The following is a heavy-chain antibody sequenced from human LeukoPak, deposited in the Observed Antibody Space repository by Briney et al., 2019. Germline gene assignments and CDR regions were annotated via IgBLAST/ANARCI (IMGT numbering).Heavy chain of an antibody. CDR3: AREGGGSIWYFDL. V-gene: IGHV1-18*01. D-gene: IGHD6-25*01. J-gene: IGHJ2*01. CDR1: GYTFSTLG. Sequence: GSVKVSCKASGYTFSTLGISWVRQAPGQGLEWMGWISAYNGNTLYAQKFQDRVTMTTDTSTSTAYMELRSLRFDDTAVYYCAREGGGSIWYFDLWGRGTLVTVSS. CDR2: ISAYNGNT.